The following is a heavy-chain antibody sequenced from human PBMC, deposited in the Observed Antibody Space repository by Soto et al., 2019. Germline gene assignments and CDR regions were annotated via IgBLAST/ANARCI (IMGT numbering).Heavy chain of an antibody. CDR2: VHYSGST. J-gene: IGHJ4*02. CDR3: ATYTIKVPHFEY. CDR1: GGSINSSNYY. D-gene: IGHD4-4*01. Sequence: SETLSLTCTVSGGSINSSNYYWGWVRQPPGKGLEWIGSVHYSGSTYHNPSLKSRVSISADSSKNQLSLKLSSVTAADTAVYYCATYTIKVPHFEYWGQGTLVTVSS. V-gene: IGHV4-39*01.